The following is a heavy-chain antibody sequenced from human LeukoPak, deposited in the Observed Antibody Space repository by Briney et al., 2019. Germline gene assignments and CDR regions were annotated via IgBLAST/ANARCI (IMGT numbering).Heavy chain of an antibody. V-gene: IGHV1-69*05. Sequence: ASVKVSCKASGGTFSSYAISWVRQAPGQGLEWMGGIIPIFGTANYAQKFQGRVTITTDESTSTAYMELSSLRSEDTAVYYCARAYDYPDAFDIWGQGTTVIVSS. D-gene: IGHD3-3*01. CDR1: GGTFSSYA. CDR2: IIPIFGTA. J-gene: IGHJ3*02. CDR3: ARAYDYPDAFDI.